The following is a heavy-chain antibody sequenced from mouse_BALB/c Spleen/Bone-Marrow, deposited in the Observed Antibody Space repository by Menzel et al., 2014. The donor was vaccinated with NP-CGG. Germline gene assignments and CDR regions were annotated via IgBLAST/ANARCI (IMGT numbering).Heavy chain of an antibody. CDR3: ARGAWARGYFDY. V-gene: IGHV14-1*02. J-gene: IGHJ2*01. Sequence: VQLKESGAELVRPGALVKLSCKASGFNIKDYYLHWVKQGPEQGLEWIGWIDPEKGNTKYDPKFQGKASIIADTSSNXAYLQLSSLTSEDTAVYYCARGAWARGYFDYWGQGTTLTVSS. D-gene: IGHD4-1*01. CDR1: GFNIKDYY. CDR2: IDPEKGNT.